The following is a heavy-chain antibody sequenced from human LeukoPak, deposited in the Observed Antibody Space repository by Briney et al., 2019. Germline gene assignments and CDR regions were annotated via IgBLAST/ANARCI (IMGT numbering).Heavy chain of an antibody. CDR1: GYTFTGYY. J-gene: IGHJ4*02. D-gene: IGHD2-2*01. CDR3: ARRRFQLHHFEDY. CDR2: INPNSGGT. V-gene: IGHV1-2*02. Sequence: ASVKVSCKASGYTFTGYYMHWVRQAPGQGLEWMGWINPNSGGTNYAQKFQGRVTMTRDTSISTAYMELSRLRSDDTAVYYCARRRFQLHHFEDYWGQGTLVTVSS.